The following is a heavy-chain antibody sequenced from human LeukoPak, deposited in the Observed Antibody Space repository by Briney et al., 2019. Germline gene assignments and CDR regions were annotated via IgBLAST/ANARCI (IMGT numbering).Heavy chain of an antibody. CDR1: GFTFSNAW. CDR3: TTDYEGAYFDY. V-gene: IGHV3-15*01. D-gene: IGHD1-26*01. J-gene: IGHJ4*02. Sequence: PGGSLRLTCAASGFTFSNAWMSWVRQAPGKGLEWVGRIKSKTDGGTTDYAAPVKGRFTISRDDSKNTLYLQMSSLKTEDTAVYYCTTDYEGAYFDYWGQGTLVTVSS. CDR2: IKSKTDGGTT.